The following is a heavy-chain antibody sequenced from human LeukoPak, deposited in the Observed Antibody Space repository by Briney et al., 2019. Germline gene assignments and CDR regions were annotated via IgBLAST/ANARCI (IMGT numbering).Heavy chain of an antibody. Sequence: PSETLSLTCTVSGGSISSSDYYWGWIRQPPGKGLEWIGSIYHSGSTYYNPSLKSRVTISVDTSKNQFSLKLSSVTAADTALYFCARSAWITWFDPWGQGTLVTVSS. D-gene: IGHD5-12*01. J-gene: IGHJ5*02. CDR1: GGSISSSDYY. V-gene: IGHV4-39*01. CDR2: IYHSGST. CDR3: ARSAWITWFDP.